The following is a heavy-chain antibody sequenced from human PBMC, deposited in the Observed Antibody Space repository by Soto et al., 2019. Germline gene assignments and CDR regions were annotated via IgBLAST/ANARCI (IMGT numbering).Heavy chain of an antibody. V-gene: IGHV3-66*01. CDR1: GFTVITKY. CDR3: ARDPWAADY. D-gene: IGHD3-16*01. CDR2: IYSGGST. J-gene: IGHJ4*02. Sequence: GGSLRLSCAASGFTVITKYMSWVRQAPGKGLEWVSVIYSGGSTFYADSVRGRFTISRDNSKNTVNLQMNSLRAEDTAVYYCARDPWAADYWGQGTLVTVS.